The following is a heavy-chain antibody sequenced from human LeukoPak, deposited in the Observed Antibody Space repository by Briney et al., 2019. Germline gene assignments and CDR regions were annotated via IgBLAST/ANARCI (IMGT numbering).Heavy chain of an antibody. D-gene: IGHD1-26*01. J-gene: IGHJ6*03. CDR2: IHYDGARS. Sequence: GGSLRLSCAASGFTFSGYGMHWVRQAPGKGLEWVAFIHYDGARSYYADSVKGRFTISRDNSKNTLYLQMNSLRAEDTAVYYCAKTGGSYSPMDVWGKGTTVTVSS. CDR1: GFTFSGYG. CDR3: AKTGGSYSPMDV. V-gene: IGHV3-30*02.